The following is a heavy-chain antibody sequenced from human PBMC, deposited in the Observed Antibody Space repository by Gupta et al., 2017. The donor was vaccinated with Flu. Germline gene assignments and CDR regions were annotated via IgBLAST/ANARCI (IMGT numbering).Heavy chain of an antibody. J-gene: IGHJ1*01. V-gene: IGHV3-74*01. CDR3: ARGGGSYYQY. D-gene: IGHD1-26*01. CDR2: IKNDGSM. CDR1: GFTLSNYW. Sequence: EVQLVESGGGLVQPGGSLRLSCAASGFTLSNYWMHWVRQAPGKGLVWVSRIKNDGSMIYADSVKGRFTISRDNAKNTLYLQMNSLRAEDTAVYYCARGGGSYYQYWGQGTLVTVSS.